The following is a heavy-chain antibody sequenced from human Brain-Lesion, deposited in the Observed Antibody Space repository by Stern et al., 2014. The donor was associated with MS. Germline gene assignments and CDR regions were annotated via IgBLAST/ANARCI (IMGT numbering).Heavy chain of an antibody. Sequence: MQLVESGPGLVKPSQTLSLTCTVSVGSISSGDNYWSWIRQPPGKGPEWIGYIHYSGGTYFNPSLKSRATISADTSKNQFSLKLNSMTAADTAVYYCARVPDYGDAFFDYWGQGILVTVSS. J-gene: IGHJ4*02. V-gene: IGHV4-30-4*01. CDR2: IHYSGGT. CDR3: ARVPDYGDAFFDY. CDR1: VGSISSGDNY. D-gene: IGHD4-17*01.